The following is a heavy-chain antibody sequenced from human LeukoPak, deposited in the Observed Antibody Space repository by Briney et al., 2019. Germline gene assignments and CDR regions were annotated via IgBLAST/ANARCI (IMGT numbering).Heavy chain of an antibody. V-gene: IGHV3-21*01. CDR1: GFMFSSYS. CDR3: ATPRGSGSYLAFDY. D-gene: IGHD1-26*01. Sequence: KSGGSLRLSCATSGFMFSSYSMNWVRQAPGKGLEWVSCISTSSRNIFQADSVKGRFTISRDNAKNTLYLQMNSLRAEDTAVYYCATPRGSGSYLAFDYWGQGTLVTVSS. CDR2: ISTSSRNI. J-gene: IGHJ4*02.